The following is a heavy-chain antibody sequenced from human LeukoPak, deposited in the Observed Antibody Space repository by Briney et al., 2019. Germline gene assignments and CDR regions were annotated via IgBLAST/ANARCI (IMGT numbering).Heavy chain of an antibody. J-gene: IGHJ3*02. Sequence: PGGSLRLSCAASGFTFSSYSMNWVRQAPGKGLEWVSSISSSSSYIYYADSVKGRFTISRDNAKNSLYLQMNSLRAEDTAVYYCARDLGNPLTSCCKGAFDIWGQGTMVTVSS. CDR3: ARDLGNPLTSCCKGAFDI. D-gene: IGHD2-2*01. CDR2: ISSSSSYI. V-gene: IGHV3-21*01. CDR1: GFTFSSYS.